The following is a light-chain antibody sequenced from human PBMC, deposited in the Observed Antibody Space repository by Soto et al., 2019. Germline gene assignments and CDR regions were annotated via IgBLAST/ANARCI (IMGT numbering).Light chain of an antibody. CDR1: SSDVGGYNY. Sequence: GASSDVGGYNYVSWYQHHPGKAPKLIIYEVTKRPSGVPDRFSGSRSGTTASLTVSGLQAEDEADYYCGSYAGGNTFVLGTGTKV. J-gene: IGLJ1*01. V-gene: IGLV2-8*01. CDR3: GSYAGGNTFV. CDR2: EVT.